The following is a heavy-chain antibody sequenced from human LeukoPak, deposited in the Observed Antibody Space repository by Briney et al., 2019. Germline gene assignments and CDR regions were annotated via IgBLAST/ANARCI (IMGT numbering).Heavy chain of an antibody. CDR1: GGSISSYY. V-gene: IGHV4-59*01. J-gene: IGHJ3*02. CDR3: ARGRYYLCPFDI. D-gene: IGHD1-26*01. CDR2: IYYSGST. Sequence: SGTLSLTCTVSGGSISSYYWSWIRQPPGKGLEWIGYIYYSGSTNYNPSLKSRVTISVDTSKNQFSLKLSSVTAADTAVYYCARGRYYLCPFDIWGQGTMVTVSS.